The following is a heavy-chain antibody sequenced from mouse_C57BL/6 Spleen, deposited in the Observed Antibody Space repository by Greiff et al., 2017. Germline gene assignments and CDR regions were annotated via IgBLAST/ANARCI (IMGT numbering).Heavy chain of an antibody. CDR2: ISYDGSK. D-gene: IGHD2-10*02. CDR1: GYSIPSGYY. CDR3: EGYGNYVSYWYFDG. Sequence: EVKLQESGPGLVKPSQSLSLTCSVTGYSIPSGYYWNWIRQFPGNKLEWMGYISYDGSKHYNPSLKNRISITRDTSKNQFFLKLNSVTTEDTATYYCEGYGNYVSYWYFDGWGTGTTVTVSS. J-gene: IGHJ1*03. V-gene: IGHV3-6*01.